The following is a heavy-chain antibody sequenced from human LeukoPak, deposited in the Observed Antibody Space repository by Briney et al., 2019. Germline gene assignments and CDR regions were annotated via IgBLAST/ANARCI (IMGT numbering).Heavy chain of an antibody. V-gene: IGHV3-72*01. CDR1: GFTLSDHY. Sequence: GGSLRLSCAASGFTLSDHYMDWVRQAPGKGLEWVGRTRNRANSYTTEYAASVKGRFTISRDDSKNSLYLQMNSLRAEDTAVYYCARWYSGSYGYWGQGTLVTVSS. D-gene: IGHD1-26*01. CDR2: TRNRANSYTT. J-gene: IGHJ4*02. CDR3: ARWYSGSYGY.